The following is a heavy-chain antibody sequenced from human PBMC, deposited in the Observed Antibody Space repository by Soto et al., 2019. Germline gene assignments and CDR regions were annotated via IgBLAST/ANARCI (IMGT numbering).Heavy chain of an antibody. CDR2: ISHTGST. Sequence: QVQLQESGPGLVKPSETLSLTCSVSAGSLSNYYWTWIRQSPGMGLEWIGEISHTGSTKYHPSLLVRVAISVDMSQDQFSLTLSSVTPADTAVYYCARGGRGSGLYFLYYFDLWGQATLITVSS. CDR1: AGSLSNYY. J-gene: IGHJ4*02. V-gene: IGHV4-59*01. D-gene: IGHD6-19*01. CDR3: ARGGRGSGLYFLYYFDL.